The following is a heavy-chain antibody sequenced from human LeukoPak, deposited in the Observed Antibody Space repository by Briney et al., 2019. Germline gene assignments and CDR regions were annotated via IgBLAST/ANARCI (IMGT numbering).Heavy chain of an antibody. Sequence: ASVKVSCKSSGATFSSYAISWVRHAPGQGLEWVGRITPTLDLAFYAQKFQGRVTLTADRSTSTAYLELTGLRSDDTAVYYCARPGVAARPDEFGYWGQGTLVTVSS. D-gene: IGHD6-6*01. V-gene: IGHV1-69*10. CDR3: ARPGVAARPDEFGY. CDR1: GATFSSYA. J-gene: IGHJ4*02. CDR2: ITPTLDLA.